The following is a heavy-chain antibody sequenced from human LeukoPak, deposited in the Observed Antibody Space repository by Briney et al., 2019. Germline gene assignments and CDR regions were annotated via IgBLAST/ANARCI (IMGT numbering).Heavy chain of an antibody. CDR3: ARTAHSSAYSPFDH. CDR1: GGSISNTDYY. D-gene: IGHD3-22*01. J-gene: IGHJ4*02. CDR2: IYDSGTA. V-gene: IGHV4-39*01. Sequence: SETLSLTCIVSGGSISNTDYYWGWIRQPPGKGLEWIGSIYDSGTAYYKASLKSRVTISVGVSRNQFSLKMKFVTAADTAVYYCARTAHSSAYSPFDHWDQGTLVTVSS.